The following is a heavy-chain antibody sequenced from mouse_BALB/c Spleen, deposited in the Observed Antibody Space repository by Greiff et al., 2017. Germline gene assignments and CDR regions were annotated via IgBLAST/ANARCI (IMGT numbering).Heavy chain of an antibody. CDR3: AREGGNYGYAMDY. Sequence: DVKLVESGGGLVQPGGSRKLSCAASGFTFSSFGMHWVRQAPEKGLEWVAYISSGSSTIYYADTVKGRFTISRDNPKNTLFLQMTSLRSEDTAMYYCAREGGNYGYAMDYWGQGTSVTFSS. V-gene: IGHV5-17*02. D-gene: IGHD2-1*01. CDR2: ISSGSSTI. J-gene: IGHJ4*01. CDR1: GFTFSSFG.